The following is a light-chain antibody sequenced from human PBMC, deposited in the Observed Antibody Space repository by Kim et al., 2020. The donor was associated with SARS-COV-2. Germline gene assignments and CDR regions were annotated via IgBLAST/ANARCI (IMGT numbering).Light chain of an antibody. J-gene: IGLJ2*01. V-gene: IGLV2-8*01. CDR2: DVN. Sequence: QSALTQPPSASGSPGQSVTISCTGTSSDVGGYNYVSWYQQHPGKAPKLMIFDVNKRPSGVPDRFSGSKSGNTASLTVSGLQAEDEAHYYCSSYSNTDDLDVVFGGGTQLTVL. CDR3: SSYSNTDDLDVV. CDR1: SSDVGGYNY.